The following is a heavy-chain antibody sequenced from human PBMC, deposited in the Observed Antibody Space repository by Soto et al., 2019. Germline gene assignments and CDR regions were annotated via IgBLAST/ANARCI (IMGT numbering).Heavy chain of an antibody. D-gene: IGHD3-10*01. CDR2: IYYSGST. V-gene: IGHV4-59*01. CDR1: GGSISSYY. J-gene: IGHJ4*02. Sequence: SETLSLTCTVSGGSISSYYWSWIRQPPGKGLEWIGYIYYSGSTNYNPSLKSRVTISVDTSKNQFSLKLSSVTAADTAVYYCARVGITMVRVPGYLDYWGQGTLVTVSS. CDR3: ARVGITMVRVPGYLDY.